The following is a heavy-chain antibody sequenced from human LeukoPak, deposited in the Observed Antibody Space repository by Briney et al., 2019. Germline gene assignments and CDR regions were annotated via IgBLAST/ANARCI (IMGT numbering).Heavy chain of an antibody. CDR2: IYYSGST. J-gene: IGHJ4*02. CDR3: ARGGWYYFY. V-gene: IGHV4-59*01. Sequence: PSETLSLTCTVSGGSISSYYWSWTRQPPGKGLEWIGYIYYSGSTNYNPSLKSRVTISVDTSKNQFSLKLSSVTAADTAVYYCARGGWYYFYWGQGTLVTVSS. CDR1: GGSISSYY. D-gene: IGHD6-19*01.